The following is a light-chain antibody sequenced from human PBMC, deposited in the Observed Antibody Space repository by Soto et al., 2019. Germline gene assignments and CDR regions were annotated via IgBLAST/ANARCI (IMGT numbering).Light chain of an antibody. CDR1: QSVSRY. Sequence: EIVLTQSPATLSLSPGERATLSCRASQSVSRYLAWYQQKPGQAPRLLIYDASNRATGIPARFSGSGSGTDFTLPIRSLEPEDFAVYYCQQRSDWPSTFGGGTKVQIK. J-gene: IGKJ4*01. CDR2: DAS. V-gene: IGKV3-11*01. CDR3: QQRSDWPST.